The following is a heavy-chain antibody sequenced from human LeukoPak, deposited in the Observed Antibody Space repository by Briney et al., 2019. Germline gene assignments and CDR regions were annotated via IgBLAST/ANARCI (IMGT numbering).Heavy chain of an antibody. CDR3: ARDGPMVRGVIKYYYMDV. V-gene: IGHV3-21*01. D-gene: IGHD3-10*01. J-gene: IGHJ6*03. CDR1: GFTFSSYS. Sequence: GGSLRLSCAASGFTFSSYSMNWVRQAPGKGLEWVSSISSSSSYIYYADSVKGRFTISRDNAKNSLYLQMNSLGAEDTAVYYCARDGPMVRGVIKYYYMDVWGKGTTVTVSS. CDR2: ISSSSSYI.